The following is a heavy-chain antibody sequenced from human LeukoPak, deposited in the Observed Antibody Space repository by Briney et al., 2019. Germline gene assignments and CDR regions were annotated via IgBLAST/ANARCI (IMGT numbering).Heavy chain of an antibody. V-gene: IGHV4-4*07. CDR3: AREESSGALWVFDY. D-gene: IGHD6-19*01. J-gene: IGHJ4*02. Sequence: ASETLSLTCTVSGGSISSYYWSWIRQPAGKGLEWIGRIYTSGSTNYNPSLKSRVTMSVDTSKNQFSLKLSSVTAADTAVYYCAREESSGALWVFDYWGQGTLVTVSS. CDR2: IYTSGST. CDR1: GGSISSYY.